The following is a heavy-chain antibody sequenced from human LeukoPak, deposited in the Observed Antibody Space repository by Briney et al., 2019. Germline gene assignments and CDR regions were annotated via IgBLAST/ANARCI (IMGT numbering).Heavy chain of an antibody. Sequence: PGGSLRLSCAASGFTFCSYGMHWVRQAPGKGLEWVAVIWYDGSNKYYADSVKGRFTISRDNSKNTLYLQMNSLRAEDTAVYYCAKDYPLWGGDRFDYWGQGTLVTVSS. CDR2: IWYDGSNK. J-gene: IGHJ4*02. D-gene: IGHD4-17*01. V-gene: IGHV3-33*06. CDR1: GFTFCSYG. CDR3: AKDYPLWGGDRFDY.